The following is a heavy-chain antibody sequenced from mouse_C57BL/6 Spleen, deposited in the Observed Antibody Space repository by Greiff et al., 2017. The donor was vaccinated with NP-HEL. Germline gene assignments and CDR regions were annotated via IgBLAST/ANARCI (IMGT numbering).Heavy chain of an antibody. Sequence: QVQLQQPGAELVKPGASVKLSCKASGYTFTSYWMQWVKQRPGQGLEWIGEIDPSDSYTNYNQKFKGKATLTVDTSSSTAYMQLSGLTSEDSAVYYCARGYGNYGYFDYWGQGTTLTVSS. CDR2: IDPSDSYT. CDR3: ARGYGNYGYFDY. CDR1: GYTFTSYW. D-gene: IGHD2-1*01. J-gene: IGHJ2*01. V-gene: IGHV1-50*01.